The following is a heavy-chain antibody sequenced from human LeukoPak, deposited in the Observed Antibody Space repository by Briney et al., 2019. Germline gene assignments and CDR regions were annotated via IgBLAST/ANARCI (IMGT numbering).Heavy chain of an antibody. D-gene: IGHD6-19*01. V-gene: IGHV3-74*01. Sequence: GGSPRLSCAASGFTFSSYWMHWVRQAPGKGLVWVSRINSDGSSTSYADSVKGRFTISRDNAKNMLHLQMNSLRAEDTAVYYCASIAVAGTRFLDYWGQGTLVTVSS. CDR1: GFTFSSYW. J-gene: IGHJ4*02. CDR2: INSDGSST. CDR3: ASIAVAGTRFLDY.